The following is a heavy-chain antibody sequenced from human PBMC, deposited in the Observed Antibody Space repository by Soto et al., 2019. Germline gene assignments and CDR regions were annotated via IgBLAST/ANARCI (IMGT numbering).Heavy chain of an antibody. CDR3: ARVVSNAEAYYTGPSAYDL. D-gene: IGHD3-3*01. CDR1: GGTFNGYG. CDR2: TVPVFDTS. V-gene: IGHV1-69*06. J-gene: IGHJ3*01. Sequence: QVQLVQSGAVVQKPGSSVEVSCKASGGTFNGYGMSWVRQPPGQGLEWMGGTVPVFDTSKYAPRFQGRVTISTDKSTSTAYMELTSLRSEDTAIYFRARVVSNAEAYYTGPSAYDLLVHGTLVIVSS.